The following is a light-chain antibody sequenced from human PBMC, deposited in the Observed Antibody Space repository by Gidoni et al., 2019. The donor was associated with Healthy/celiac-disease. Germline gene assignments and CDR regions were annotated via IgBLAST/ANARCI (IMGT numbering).Light chain of an antibody. J-gene: IGKJ5*01. V-gene: IGKV1-33*01. CDR3: QHWA. CDR2: DAS. CDR1: QDISNY. Sequence: DIQMTQSPSSLSASVGDRVTITCQASQDISNYLNWYQQKPGKAPKLLIYDASNLETGVPSRFSGSGSGTDFTFTSSSLQPEDIATYYCQHWAFGQGTRLEIK.